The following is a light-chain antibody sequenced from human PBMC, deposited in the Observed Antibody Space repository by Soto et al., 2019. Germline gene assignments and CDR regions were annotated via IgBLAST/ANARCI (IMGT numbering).Light chain of an antibody. CDR2: DAS. Sequence: EIVLTQSPATLSLSPGERATLSCRASQSVSSYLAWYKQKPGQAPRLLIYDASNRATGIPARFSGSGSGTDFTLPISSLEPEDFAVYYCQRRSNWPLTFGGGTKVEIK. V-gene: IGKV3-11*01. CDR3: QRRSNWPLT. CDR1: QSVSSY. J-gene: IGKJ4*01.